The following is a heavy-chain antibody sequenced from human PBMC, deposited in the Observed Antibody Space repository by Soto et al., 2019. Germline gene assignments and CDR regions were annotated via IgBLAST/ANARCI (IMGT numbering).Heavy chain of an antibody. Sequence: GESLKISCAASGFTFSSYWMSWVRQAPGKGLEWVANIKQDGSEKYYVDSVKGRFTISRDNAKNSLYLQMNSLRAEDTAVYYCARYGPGGYYYYYMDVWGKGTTVTVSS. CDR2: IKQDGSEK. J-gene: IGHJ6*03. V-gene: IGHV3-7*01. CDR3: ARYGPGGYYYYYMDV. D-gene: IGHD3-10*01. CDR1: GFTFSSYW.